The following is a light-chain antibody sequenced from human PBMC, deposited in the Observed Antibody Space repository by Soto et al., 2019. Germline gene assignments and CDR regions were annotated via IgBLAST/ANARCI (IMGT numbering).Light chain of an antibody. CDR3: QQGYSTPWT. CDR1: ASISKY. J-gene: IGKJ1*01. Sequence: DIRMTQSPSSLSASVGDRVTITCRSSASISKYLNWYRQTPGKAPNLLIYAASSLQSGVPSRFSGSGSGTDFTLTISMLQPEDFTPYYCQQGYSTPWTFGQGTKVDIK. CDR2: AAS. V-gene: IGKV1-39*01.